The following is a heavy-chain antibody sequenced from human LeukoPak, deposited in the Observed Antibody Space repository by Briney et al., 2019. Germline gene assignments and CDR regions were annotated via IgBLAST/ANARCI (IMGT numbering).Heavy chain of an antibody. CDR2: ISYEGSNK. J-gene: IGHJ6*02. Sequence: QPGRSLRLSCAASGFTFSSYGMHWVRQAPGKGLEWVAVISYEGSNKYYADSVKGRFTISRDNSKNTLYLQMNSLRAEDTAVYYCANGVGGWYMTYGMDVWGQGTTVTVSS. D-gene: IGHD6-19*01. V-gene: IGHV3-30*18. CDR3: ANGVGGWYMTYGMDV. CDR1: GFTFSSYG.